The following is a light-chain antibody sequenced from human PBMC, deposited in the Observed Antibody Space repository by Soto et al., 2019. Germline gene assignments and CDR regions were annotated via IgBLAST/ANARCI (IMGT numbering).Light chain of an antibody. CDR2: GAS. J-gene: IGKJ2*01. CDR1: QSINIY. Sequence: IQMTQSPSSLYASVGDSVTVTCRASQSINIYLNWYQQKPGKAPTLLIYGASSLQSGVPSRFTGGGSRTDFTLTISSLQPEDFATYDCQQSYRSPYPFGQGTKLEIK. V-gene: IGKV1-39*01. CDR3: QQSYRSPYP.